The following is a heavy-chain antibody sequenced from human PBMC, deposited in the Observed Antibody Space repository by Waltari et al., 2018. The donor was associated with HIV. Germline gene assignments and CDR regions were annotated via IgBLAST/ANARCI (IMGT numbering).Heavy chain of an antibody. CDR1: DFTVDKHS. CDR3: ARFATHFYEGYRWNGFEAYGMDV. D-gene: IGHD3-22*01. V-gene: IGHV3-53*01. CDR2: IYIDGKV. J-gene: IGHJ6*02. Sequence: VHLVASGGTLVQPGGSLRLSCLVSDFTVDKHSWTWVRRPPGKRLEWVSTIYIDGKVFSADSVKGRFTLSRDTSKNTLYLQMSGLRVDDTATYYCARFATHFYEGYRWNGFEAYGMDVWGRGTTVTISS.